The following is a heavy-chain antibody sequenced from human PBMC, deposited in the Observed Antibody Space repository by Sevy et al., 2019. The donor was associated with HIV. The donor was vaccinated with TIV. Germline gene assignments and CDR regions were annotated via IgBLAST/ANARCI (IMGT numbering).Heavy chain of an antibody. V-gene: IGHV1-3*01. D-gene: IGHD6-19*01. CDR1: GYTFTSYA. CDR2: TKPGKVNT. Sequence: ASVKVSCKASGYTFTSYAMHWGRQPPDQRLGGGGGTKPGKVNTKYSQKFRGRVTITRDTSAGTAYMGLSSLRSEDTAVYYCATPLAVTGYFDYWGQGTLVTVSS. CDR3: ATPLAVTGYFDY. J-gene: IGHJ4*02.